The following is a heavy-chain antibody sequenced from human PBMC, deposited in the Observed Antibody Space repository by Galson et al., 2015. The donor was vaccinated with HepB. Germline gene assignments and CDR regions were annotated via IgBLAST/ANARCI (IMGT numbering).Heavy chain of an antibody. CDR2: IDPSDSYT. V-gene: IGHV5-10-1*01. CDR1: GYSFTSYW. Sequence: QSGAEVTKPGESLRISCKGSGYSFTSYWISWVRQMPGKGLEWMGRIDPSDSYTNYSPSFQGHVTISADKSISTAYLQWSSLKASDTAMYYCARLGVYNYDFWSGYYSSDYWGQGTLVTVSS. CDR3: ARLGVYNYDFWSGYYSSDY. D-gene: IGHD3-3*01. J-gene: IGHJ4*02.